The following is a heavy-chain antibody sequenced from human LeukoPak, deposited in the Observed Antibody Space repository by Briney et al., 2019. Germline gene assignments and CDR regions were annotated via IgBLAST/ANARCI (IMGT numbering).Heavy chain of an antibody. V-gene: IGHV3-48*01. Sequence: GGSLRLSCAASGFTFSSYSMNWVRQAPGKGLEWVSYISSSSSTIYYADSVKGRFTISRDNAKNSLYLQMNSLKAEDTAVYYCARILPRQYRPPYYYYMDVWGKGTTVTVSS. CDR3: ARILPRQYRPPYYYYMDV. J-gene: IGHJ6*03. CDR2: ISSSSSTI. CDR1: GFTFSSYS. D-gene: IGHD4-11*01.